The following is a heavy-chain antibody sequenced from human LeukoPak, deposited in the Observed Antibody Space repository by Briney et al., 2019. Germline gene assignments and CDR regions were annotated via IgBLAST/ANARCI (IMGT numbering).Heavy chain of an antibody. CDR2: ISAYHGNT. CDR1: GYTFTSYG. V-gene: IGHV1-18*01. Sequence: ASVKASCKASGYTFTSYGISWVRQAPGQGLEWMGWISAYHGNTNYVQKLQGRVTMTPDTSTITAYMELRSLRSEDTAVYYCARDKPFPWVAATSLFDYWGQGTLVTVSS. J-gene: IGHJ4*02. D-gene: IGHD2-15*01. CDR3: ARDKPFPWVAATSLFDY.